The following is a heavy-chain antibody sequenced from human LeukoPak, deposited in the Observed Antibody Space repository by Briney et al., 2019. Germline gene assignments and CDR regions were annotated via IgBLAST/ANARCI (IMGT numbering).Heavy chain of an antibody. CDR2: LWYDGSNK. D-gene: IGHD1-26*01. J-gene: IGHJ4*02. V-gene: IGHV3-33*01. CDR1: GFTFSSYG. Sequence: GGSLRLSCAASGFTFSSYGMHWVRQAPGEGLEGVAVLWYDGSNKYYADSVKGRFTISRDNSKNTLYLQMNSLRAEDTAVYYCARDHGVHWELAWYFDYWGQGTLVTVSS. CDR3: ARDHGVHWELAWYFDY.